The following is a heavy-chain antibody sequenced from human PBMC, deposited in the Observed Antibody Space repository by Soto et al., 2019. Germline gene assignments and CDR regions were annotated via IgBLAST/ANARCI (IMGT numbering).Heavy chain of an antibody. D-gene: IGHD3-3*01. CDR2: ISAYNGNT. V-gene: IGHV1-18*01. Sequence: VSVKVSCKASGYSFSSYGISWVRQAPGQGLEWMGWISAYNGNTNYAQKLQGRVTMATDTSTSTAYMELRSLRSDDTAVYYCARDAKTYYDFWSGFSRGVPDYWGQGTLVTVSS. CDR1: GYSFSSYG. J-gene: IGHJ4*02. CDR3: ARDAKTYYDFWSGFSRGVPDY.